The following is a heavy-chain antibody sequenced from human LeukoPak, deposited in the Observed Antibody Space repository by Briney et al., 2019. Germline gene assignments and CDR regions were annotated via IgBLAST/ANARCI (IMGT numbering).Heavy chain of an antibody. J-gene: IGHJ4*02. CDR3: ARAGIVVVTAITSYFDY. V-gene: IGHV4-34*01. Sequence: PSETLSLTCAVYGVSFSGYYWSWIRQPPGKGLEWIGEINHSGSTNYNPSLKSRVTISVDTSKNQFSLKLSSVTAADTAVYYCARAGIVVVTAITSYFDYWGQGTLVTVSS. D-gene: IGHD2-21*02. CDR1: GVSFSGYY. CDR2: INHSGST.